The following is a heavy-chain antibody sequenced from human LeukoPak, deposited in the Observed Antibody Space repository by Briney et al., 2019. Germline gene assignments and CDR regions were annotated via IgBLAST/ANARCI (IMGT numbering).Heavy chain of an antibody. Sequence: PGGSLRLSCAASGFTFSSYWMSWVRQAPVKGLEWVANIKQDGSQKYYVDSVKGRFTISRDNANNSLYLQMDSPRVEDTTVYYCARGGTTVTPKNFDYWGQGTLVTVSS. CDR1: GFTFSSYW. J-gene: IGHJ4*02. D-gene: IGHD4-17*01. V-gene: IGHV3-7*01. CDR2: IKQDGSQK. CDR3: ARGGTTVTPKNFDY.